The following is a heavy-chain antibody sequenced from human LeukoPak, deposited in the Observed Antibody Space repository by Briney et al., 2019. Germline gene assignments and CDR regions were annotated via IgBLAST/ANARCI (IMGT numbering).Heavy chain of an antibody. CDR1: GGSISSYY. J-gene: IGHJ4*02. D-gene: IGHD1-26*01. Sequence: SETLSLTCTVSGGSISSYYWSWIRQPPGKGLEWIGYIYYSGSTNYNPSLKSRVTISVDTSKSQFSLKLSSVTAADTAVYYCARLEWELTVDYWGQGTLVTVSS. CDR2: IYYSGST. V-gene: IGHV4-59*08. CDR3: ARLEWELTVDY.